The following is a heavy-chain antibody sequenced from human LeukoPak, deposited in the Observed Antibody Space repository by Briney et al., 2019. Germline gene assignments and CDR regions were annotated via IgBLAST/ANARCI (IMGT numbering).Heavy chain of an antibody. D-gene: IGHD5-18*01. CDR2: INPNSGGT. CDR1: GYTFTGYF. CDR3: AIQPRTDTAMDFDY. J-gene: IGHJ4*02. Sequence: ASVKVSCKASGYTFTGYFLHWVRQAPGQGLEWMGWINPNSGGTNYAQKFQGRVPMTRDTSISTAYMELSRLRSDDTAVYYCAIQPRTDTAMDFDYWGQGTLVTVSS. V-gene: IGHV1-2*02.